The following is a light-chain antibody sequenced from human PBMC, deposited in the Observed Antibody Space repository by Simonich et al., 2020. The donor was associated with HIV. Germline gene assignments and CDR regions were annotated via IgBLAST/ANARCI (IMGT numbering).Light chain of an antibody. CDR3: QQYSRYPVT. CDR1: QSISTW. V-gene: IGKV1-5*03. J-gene: IGKJ1*01. Sequence: DIQMTQSPSTLSASVGDIVSITCRASQSISTWLAWYQQKPGKAPNLLIYKASSLERGVPSRFSGSGSGTEFTLTISSLQPDDFATYYCQQYSRYPVTFGQGTKVEIK. CDR2: KAS.